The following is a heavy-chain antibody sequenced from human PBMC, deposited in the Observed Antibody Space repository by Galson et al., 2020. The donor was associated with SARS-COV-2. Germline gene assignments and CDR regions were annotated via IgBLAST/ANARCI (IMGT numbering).Heavy chain of an antibody. Sequence: SETLSLTCSVSTNSITPGSYWGWIRQTPGKGLEWLGSVSHSGTTYPNPFLKSRVTMSIDTSEGRFSLKLTSMTAADTAVNYCASVFRGKPVCRTGRYEVECWGQGTLVTVCS. J-gene: IGHJ4*02. CDR1: TNSITPGSY. D-gene: IGHD3-9*01. CDR3: ASVFRGKPVCRTGRYEVEC. V-gene: IGHV4-38-2*02. CDR2: VSHSGTT.